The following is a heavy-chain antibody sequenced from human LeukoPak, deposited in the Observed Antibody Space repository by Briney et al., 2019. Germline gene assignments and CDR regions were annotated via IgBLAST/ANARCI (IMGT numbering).Heavy chain of an antibody. CDR2: ISSSGSTI. Sequence: GGSLRLSCAASGFTFSDYYMSWIRQAPGKGLEWVSYISSSGSTIYYADSVKGRFTISRDNAKNSLYLQMNSLRAEDTAVYYCARVYGYDYVWGSYRYTSYYFDYWGQGTLVTVSS. D-gene: IGHD3-16*02. V-gene: IGHV3-11*04. CDR3: ARVYGYDYVWGSYRYTSYYFDY. CDR1: GFTFSDYY. J-gene: IGHJ4*02.